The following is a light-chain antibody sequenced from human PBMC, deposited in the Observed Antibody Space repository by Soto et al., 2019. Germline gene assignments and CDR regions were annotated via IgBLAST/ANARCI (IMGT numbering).Light chain of an antibody. Sequence: QSVLTQPTSVSGAPGQSITISCTGTSNDFGGYKYGSCYQQRPGTAPKLIMFEVNNRPSGASDRFSCYMFANTASLTISGPQAQDAADYYCSSYSSNNFLSYVFGNGTKVIVL. V-gene: IGLV2-14*03. CDR1: SNDFGGYKY. CDR3: SSYSSNNFLSYV. CDR2: EVN. J-gene: IGLJ1*01.